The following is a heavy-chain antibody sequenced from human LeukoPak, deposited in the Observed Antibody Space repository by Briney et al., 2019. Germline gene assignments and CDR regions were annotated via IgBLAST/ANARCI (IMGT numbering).Heavy chain of an antibody. D-gene: IGHD3-3*01. V-gene: IGHV4-34*01. CDR3: ARLFTIFGVGYYGMDV. CDR2: INHSGST. CDR1: GGSFSGYY. J-gene: IGHJ6*02. Sequence: KPSETLSLTCAVYGGSFSGYYWSWIRQPPGKGLEWIGEINHSGSTNYNPSLKSRVTISVDTSKNQFSLKLSSVTAADTAVYYCARLFTIFGVGYYGMDVWGQGTTATVSS.